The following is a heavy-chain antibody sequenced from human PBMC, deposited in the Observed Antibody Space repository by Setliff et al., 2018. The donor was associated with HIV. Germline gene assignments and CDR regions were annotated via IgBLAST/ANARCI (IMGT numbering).Heavy chain of an antibody. CDR2: INHSGST. V-gene: IGHV4-34*01. D-gene: IGHD5-18*01. CDR1: GGSFTDIGGSFTDYY. CDR3: ARGSNKRGYTYAYAFDP. J-gene: IGHJ5*02. Sequence: SETLSLTCAVFGGSFTDIGGSFTDYYWIWIRQPPGKGLEWIGEINHSGSTHYNPSLKSRFTISVDTSKNQFSLKLSSVTAADTAVYYCARGSNKRGYTYAYAFDPWGQGTLVTVSS.